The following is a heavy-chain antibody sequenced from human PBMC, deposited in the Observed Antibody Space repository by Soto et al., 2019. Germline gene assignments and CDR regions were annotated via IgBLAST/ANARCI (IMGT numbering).Heavy chain of an antibody. V-gene: IGHV4-39*01. CDR1: GESISSSSYY. J-gene: IGHJ4*02. CDR3: ARQRTTVVTQAYFDH. D-gene: IGHD2-21*02. Sequence: SETLSLTCIVSGESISSSSYYWVWIRQPPGKGLEWIGSIYYSGRTYYNPSFKSRVTISIDTSKNQFSLKLSSVTATDTAVYYCARQRTTVVTQAYFDHWGQGALVTVSS. CDR2: IYYSGRT.